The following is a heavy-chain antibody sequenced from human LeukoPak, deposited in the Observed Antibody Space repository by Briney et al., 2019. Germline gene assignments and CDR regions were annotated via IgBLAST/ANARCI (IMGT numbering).Heavy chain of an antibody. CDR3: ARDVDFYYYYMDV. Sequence: SETLSLTCTVSGGSISSYYWSWIRQPPGKGLEWIGYIYYSGSTNYNPSLESRVTISVDTSMNQFSLKLSSVTAADTAVYYCARDVDFYYYYMDVWGKGTTVTVSS. CDR1: GGSISSYY. D-gene: IGHD2-15*01. J-gene: IGHJ6*03. CDR2: IYYSGST. V-gene: IGHV4-59*01.